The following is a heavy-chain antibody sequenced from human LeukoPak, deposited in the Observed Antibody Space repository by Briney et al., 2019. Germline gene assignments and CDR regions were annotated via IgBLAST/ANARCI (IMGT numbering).Heavy chain of an antibody. D-gene: IGHD1-14*01. CDR2: IWHDGSNN. Sequence: GRSLRLSCAASGFIFSSYGMHWVRQAPGKGLEWVAVIWHDGSNNDYGDSVKGRSTISRDNSKNTVYLQMNSLRAEDTAVYYCARDTTTLLAFDYWGQGTPVTVPS. V-gene: IGHV3-33*01. CDR3: ARDTTTLLAFDY. CDR1: GFIFSSYG. J-gene: IGHJ4*02.